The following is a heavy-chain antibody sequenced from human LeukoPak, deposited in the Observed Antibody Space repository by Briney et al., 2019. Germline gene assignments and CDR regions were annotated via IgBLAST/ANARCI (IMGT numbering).Heavy chain of an antibody. J-gene: IGHJ4*02. D-gene: IGHD5-18*01. Sequence: PGESLRLSCAASGFGFSSHWMHWVRQAPGKGLVWVSRSNSDGSVRNYADSVKGRFTISRDNSKNTLYLQMNSLRAEDTAVYYCAKMRGYSYGSSYYFDYWGQGTLVTVSS. CDR3: AKMRGYSYGSSYYFDY. CDR2: SNSDGSVR. CDR1: GFGFSSHW. V-gene: IGHV3-74*01.